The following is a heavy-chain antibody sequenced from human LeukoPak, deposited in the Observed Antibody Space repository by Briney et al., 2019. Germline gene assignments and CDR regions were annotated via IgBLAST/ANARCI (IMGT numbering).Heavy chain of an antibody. CDR2: ISHSGST. CDR1: GGSFSGCY. CDR3: ARGDSSVGLHY. V-gene: IGHV4-34*01. J-gene: IGHJ4*02. D-gene: IGHD1-26*01. Sequence: SETLSLTCAVYGGSFSGCYWNWIRQPPGKGLEWIGEISHSGSTNYNPSLKSRVTISVDTSQNQFSLKLSSVTAADAAVYYCARGDSSVGLHYWGQGTLVTVSS.